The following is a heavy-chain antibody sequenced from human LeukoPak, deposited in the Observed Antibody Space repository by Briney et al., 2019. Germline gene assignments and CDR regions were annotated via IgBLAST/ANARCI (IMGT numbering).Heavy chain of an antibody. Sequence: AGSLRLSCVASGFSFSFFCMNSVSQARGIGLEGVSYISTSSSPIYYVYSVKGRFTISRDNAMNSLYLQMKSLRAEDTAVYYCARSRGTPNPYGDFDYWGQGTLVSVSS. V-gene: IGHV3-48*01. CDR1: GFSFSFFC. J-gene: IGHJ4*02. CDR2: ISTSSSPI. CDR3: ARSRGTPNPYGDFDY. D-gene: IGHD3-16*01.